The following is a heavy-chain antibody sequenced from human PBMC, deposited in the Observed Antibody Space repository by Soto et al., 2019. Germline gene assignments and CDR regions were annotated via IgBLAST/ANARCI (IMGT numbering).Heavy chain of an antibody. V-gene: IGHV3-13*01. Sequence: LRLSCAASGFTFSSYDMRWVRQATGKGLEWVSAIGTAGDTYYPGSVKGRFTISRENAKNSLYLQMNSLRAGDTAVYYCARGAVAGYYYYYGMDVWGQGTTVTVS. D-gene: IGHD6-19*01. CDR2: IGTAGDT. J-gene: IGHJ6*02. CDR1: GFTFSSYD. CDR3: ARGAVAGYYYYYGMDV.